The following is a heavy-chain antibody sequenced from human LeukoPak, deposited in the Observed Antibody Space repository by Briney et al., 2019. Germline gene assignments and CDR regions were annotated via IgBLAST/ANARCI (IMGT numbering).Heavy chain of an antibody. J-gene: IGHJ4*02. Sequence: PGGSLRLSCAASGFTFSRSWMSWVRQPPGKGLEWVANISPDGSTKYHMDSVKGRFTISRDNAKDSLYLEMSRLRDDDTVMYYCATGASGSWDFGGQGTLVTVSS. CDR1: GFTFSRSW. CDR2: ISPDGSTK. CDR3: ATGASGSWDF. D-gene: IGHD6-13*01. V-gene: IGHV3-7*03.